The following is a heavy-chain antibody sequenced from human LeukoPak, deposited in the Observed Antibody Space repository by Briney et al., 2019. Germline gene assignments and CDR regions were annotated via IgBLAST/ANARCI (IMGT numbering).Heavy chain of an antibody. J-gene: IGHJ4*02. CDR2: IKQDGSEK. V-gene: IGHV3-7*01. Sequence: GGSLRLSCAASGFTFSSYWMSWVRQAPGKGLEWVANIKQDGSEKYCVDSVKGRFTISRDNAKNSLYLQMNSLRAEDTAVYYCAREPKRRLSFFDYWGQGTLVTVSS. CDR3: AREPKRRLSFFDY. CDR1: GFTFSSYW. D-gene: IGHD3-16*01.